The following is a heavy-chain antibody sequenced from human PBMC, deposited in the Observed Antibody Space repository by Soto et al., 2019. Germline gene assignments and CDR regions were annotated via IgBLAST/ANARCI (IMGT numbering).Heavy chain of an antibody. J-gene: IGHJ4*02. V-gene: IGHV5-51*01. CDR1: GYRFTSSW. CDR3: PTGATSPFDY. CDR2: VYPSDSDV. D-gene: IGHD3-10*01. Sequence: GESLKISCQGSGYRFTSSWIGWVRQMPGKGLEGLGNVYPSDSDVRHSPSFEGRVTISADNSINPAYLHLLNLKVSDPATYYCPTGATSPFDYWGQGTRVTVSS.